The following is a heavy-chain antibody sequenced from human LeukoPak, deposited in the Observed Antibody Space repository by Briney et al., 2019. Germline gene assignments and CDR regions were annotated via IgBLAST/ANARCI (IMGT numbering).Heavy chain of an antibody. CDR1: GFTVSSNY. Sequence: PGGSLRLSCAASGFTVSSNYMSWVRQAPGKGLEWVSVIYSGGGTYYADSVKGRFTISRHNSKNTLYLQMNSLRAEDTAVYYCARDSTSSEDYFYGMDVWGQGTTVTVSS. V-gene: IGHV3-53*04. J-gene: IGHJ6*02. CDR3: ARDSTSSEDYFYGMDV. CDR2: IYSGGGT.